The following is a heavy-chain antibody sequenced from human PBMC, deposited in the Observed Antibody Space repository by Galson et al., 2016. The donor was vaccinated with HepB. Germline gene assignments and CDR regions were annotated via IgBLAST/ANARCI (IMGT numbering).Heavy chain of an antibody. CDR2: ISSGEDT. V-gene: IGHV4-38-2*02. CDR3: ARDVLLGTGRLES. CDR1: GGSISSDSY. J-gene: IGHJ5*01. Sequence: SETLSLTCIVSGGSISSDSYWGWIRQPPGRGLEWIGSISSGEDTYYNPSLKSRVTISEDMSKNQFSLRVYSVTAADTAVYYCARDVLLGTGRLESWGQGTLVTVSS. D-gene: IGHD1-1*01.